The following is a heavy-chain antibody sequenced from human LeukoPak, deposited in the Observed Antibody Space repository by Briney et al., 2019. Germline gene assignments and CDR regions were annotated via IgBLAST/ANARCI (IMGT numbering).Heavy chain of an antibody. J-gene: IGHJ4*02. CDR1: GFTFNTYE. V-gene: IGHV3-48*03. CDR2: ISGGGVTR. D-gene: IGHD4-23*01. Sequence: GGSLRLSCAASGFTFNTYEMNWVRQAPGKGLEWVSYISGGGVTRYYADSVKGRFTISRDNGKNSLYLQMNSLRVEDTAVYYCARDANGGNLPFDYWGRGTPVTVSS. CDR3: ARDANGGNLPFDY.